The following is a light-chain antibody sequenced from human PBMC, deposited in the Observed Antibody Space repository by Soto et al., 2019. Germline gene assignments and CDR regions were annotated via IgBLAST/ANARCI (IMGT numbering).Light chain of an antibody. CDR1: QSVTSSY. J-gene: IGKJ5*01. Sequence: EIVLTQSPATLSLSPGERATLSCGARQSVTSSYLAWYQQKPGLAPRLLIYDASSRATGIPDRFSGSGSGTDFTLTISRLEPEDFAVYDCQQYGSSPPVTFGQGTRLEIK. V-gene: IGKV3D-20*01. CDR2: DAS. CDR3: QQYGSSPPVT.